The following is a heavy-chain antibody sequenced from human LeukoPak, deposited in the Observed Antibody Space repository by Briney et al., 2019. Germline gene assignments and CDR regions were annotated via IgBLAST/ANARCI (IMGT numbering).Heavy chain of an antibody. CDR1: GGTFSSYA. J-gene: IGHJ3*02. V-gene: IGHV1-69*04. Sequence: GSSVKVSCKASGGTFSSYAISWVRQAPGQGLEWMGRIIPILGIASYAQKFQGRVTITADKSTSTAYMELSSLRSEDTAVYYCARDLDDFWSGYPSPYDAFDIWGQGTMVTVSS. CDR3: ARDLDDFWSGYPSPYDAFDI. D-gene: IGHD3-3*01. CDR2: IIPILGIA.